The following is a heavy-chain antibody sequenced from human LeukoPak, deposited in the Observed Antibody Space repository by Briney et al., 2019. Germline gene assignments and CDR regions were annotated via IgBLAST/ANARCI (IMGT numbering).Heavy chain of an antibody. D-gene: IGHD6-13*01. Sequence: PSGTLSLTCTVSGGSISSYCWSWIRQPPGKGLEWIGYIYYSGSTNYNPSLKSRVTISVDTSKNQFSLKLSSVTAADTAVYYCAREYSSSHSTYNWFDPWGQGTLVTVSS. CDR3: AREYSSSHSTYNWFDP. CDR1: GGSISSYC. J-gene: IGHJ5*02. V-gene: IGHV4-59*01. CDR2: IYYSGST.